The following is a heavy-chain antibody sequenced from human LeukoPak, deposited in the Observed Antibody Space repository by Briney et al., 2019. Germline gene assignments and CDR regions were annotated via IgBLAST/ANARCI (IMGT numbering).Heavy chain of an antibody. CDR1: GYTFTSYY. V-gene: IGHV1-46*01. CDR2: INPSGGST. D-gene: IGHD6-19*01. CDR3: VGFGWVHFDY. J-gene: IGHJ4*02. Sequence: GASVKVSCKASGYTFTSYYMHWGRQAPGQGLEWMGIINPSGGSTSYAQKFQGRVTMTRDTSTSTVYMELSSLRSEDTAVYYCVGFGWVHFDYWGQGTLVTVSS.